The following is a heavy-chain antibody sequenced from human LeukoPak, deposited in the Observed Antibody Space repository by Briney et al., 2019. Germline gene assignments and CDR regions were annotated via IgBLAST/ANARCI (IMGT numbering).Heavy chain of an antibody. CDR3: ARDQGTHYDYVWGSYRYTGWFDP. V-gene: IGHV1-2*06. CDR1: GYTFTGYY. D-gene: IGHD3-16*02. J-gene: IGHJ5*02. CDR2: INPNSGGT. Sequence: ASVKVSCKASGYTFTGYYMHWVRQAPGQGLEWMGRINPNSGGTNYAQKFQGRVTMTRDTSISTAYMELSRLRCDDTAVYYCARDQGTHYDYVWGSYRYTGWFDPWGQGTLVTVSS.